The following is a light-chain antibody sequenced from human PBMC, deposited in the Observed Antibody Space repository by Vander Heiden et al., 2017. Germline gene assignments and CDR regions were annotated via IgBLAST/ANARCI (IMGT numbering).Light chain of an antibody. CDR2: RNN. CDR1: SSNIGSNY. J-gene: IGLJ1*01. V-gene: IGLV1-47*01. CDR3: AAWDDSLSGVV. Sequence: QSVLTQPPSASGIPGQRVTIHCSGRSSNIGSNYVYWYQQLPGTAPKLLIYRNNQRPSGVPDRFSGSKSGTSASLAISGLRSEDEADYYCAAWDDSLSGVVFGTGTKVTVL.